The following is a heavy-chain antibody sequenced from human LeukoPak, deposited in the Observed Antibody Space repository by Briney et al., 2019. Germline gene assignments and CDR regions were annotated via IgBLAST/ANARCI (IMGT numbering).Heavy chain of an antibody. CDR1: GFTVSSNY. V-gene: IGHV3-53*01. CDR2: IYSGGST. J-gene: IGHJ4*02. D-gene: IGHD2-15*01. Sequence: GGSLRLSCAASGFTVSSNYMNWVRQAPGKGLEWVSVIYSGGSTYYGDSVEGRFTISRDNSKNTLSLQMNSLRVEDTAVYYCARESGGTSIDYWGQGTLVTVSS. CDR3: ARESGGTSIDY.